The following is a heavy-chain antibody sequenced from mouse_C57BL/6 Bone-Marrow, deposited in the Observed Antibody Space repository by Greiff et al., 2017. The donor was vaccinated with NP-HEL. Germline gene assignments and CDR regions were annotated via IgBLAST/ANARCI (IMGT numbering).Heavy chain of an antibody. CDR3: ARDLTY. CDR2: ISDGGSYT. V-gene: IGHV5-4*01. CDR1: GFTFSSYA. J-gene: IGHJ2*01. Sequence: EVMLEESGGGLVKPGGSLKLSCAASGFTFSSYAMSWVRQTPEKRLEWVATISDGGSYTYYPDNVKGRFTISRDNAKNNLYLQMSHLKSEDTAMYYCARDLTYWGQGTTLTVSS.